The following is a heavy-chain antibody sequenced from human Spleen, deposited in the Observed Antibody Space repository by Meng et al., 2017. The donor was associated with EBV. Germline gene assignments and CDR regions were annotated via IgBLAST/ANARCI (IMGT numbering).Heavy chain of an antibody. J-gene: IGHJ4*02. CDR1: GASFSGYY. CDR2: INLGRST. D-gene: IGHD1-14*01. Sequence: QIQQWGAGRLKPSETLSLTCAVYGASFSGYYWTWIRQPPGKGLEWIGEINLGRSTNYNPSLKSRVTISLDTSKTQFSLSLSAVTAADTAAYYCAGVPGSIGVSEYYFDFWGQGTLVTVSS. V-gene: IGHV4-34*02. CDR3: AGVPGSIGVSEYYFDF.